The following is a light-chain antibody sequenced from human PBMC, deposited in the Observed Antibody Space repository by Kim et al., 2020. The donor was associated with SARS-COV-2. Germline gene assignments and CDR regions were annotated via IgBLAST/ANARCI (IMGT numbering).Light chain of an antibody. Sequence: ASFGDRVTITCRASQSIGSYLAWYQQKPGKAPNLLIYKASSLESGAPSRFSGSGSGTEFTLTISSLQPDDFATYYCQQYNSYPYTFGQGTKLEI. CDR1: QSIGSY. J-gene: IGKJ2*01. CDR2: KAS. V-gene: IGKV1-5*03. CDR3: QQYNSYPYT.